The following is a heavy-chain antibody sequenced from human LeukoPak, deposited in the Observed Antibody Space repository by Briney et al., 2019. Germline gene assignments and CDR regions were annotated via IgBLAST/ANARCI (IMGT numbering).Heavy chain of an antibody. CDR1: GFTFSSYG. Sequence: GGSLRLSCAASGFTFSSYGMHWVRQAPGKGLEWVAFIRYDGSNKYYADSVKGRFTISRDNSKNTLYLQMNSLRAEDTAVYYCAKVSENYYYYYMDVWGKGTTVTVSS. V-gene: IGHV3-30*02. CDR3: AKVSENYYYYYMDV. CDR2: IRYDGSNK. J-gene: IGHJ6*03.